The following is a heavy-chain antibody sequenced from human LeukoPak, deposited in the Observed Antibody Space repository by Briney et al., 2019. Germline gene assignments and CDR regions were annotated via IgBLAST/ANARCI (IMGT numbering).Heavy chain of an antibody. CDR3: GREIKLGYCSSTSCTPPARVYGMDV. J-gene: IGHJ6*02. CDR2: MCPSDGSI. CDR1: GYTFTGYY. Sequence: GASVKVSCKASGYTFTGYYMHWVRQAPAQGLEWMGRMCPSDGSISYAEKFQGRVTMTRDTSTSTAYMELSSLRSEDTAMYYCGREIKLGYCSSTSCTPPARVYGMDVWGQGTTVTVSS. V-gene: IGHV1-46*01. D-gene: IGHD2-2*01.